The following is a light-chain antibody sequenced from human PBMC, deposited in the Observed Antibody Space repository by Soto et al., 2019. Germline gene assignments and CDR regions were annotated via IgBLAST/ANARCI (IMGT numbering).Light chain of an antibody. Sequence: QMTQTTSSVSAAIGDTVTITGRASQDINVYLNWYQQKPGEVPKLLIYSASTLHSGVPSRFTGSGSETDFTLTIRSLQPEDFATYYCQHGYVAPYSFCQGTMVDVK. J-gene: IGKJ2*03. V-gene: IGKV1-39*01. CDR1: QDINVY. CDR2: SAS. CDR3: QHGYVAPYS.